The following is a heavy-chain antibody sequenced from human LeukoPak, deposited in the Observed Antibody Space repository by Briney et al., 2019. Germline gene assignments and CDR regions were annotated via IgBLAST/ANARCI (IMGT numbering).Heavy chain of an antibody. V-gene: IGHV1-69*04. CDR2: IIPILGIA. J-gene: IGHJ5*02. D-gene: IGHD1-26*01. Sequence: GASVKVSCKASGGTFSSYAISWVRQAPGQGLEWMGRIIPILGIANYAQKFQGRVTITADKSTSTAYMELSSLRSEDTAVYYCAYSYSGSLSWFDPWGQGTLVTVSS. CDR3: AYSYSGSLSWFDP. CDR1: GGTFSSYA.